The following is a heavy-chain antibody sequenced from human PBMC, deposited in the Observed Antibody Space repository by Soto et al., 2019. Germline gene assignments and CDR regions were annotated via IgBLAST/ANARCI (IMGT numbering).Heavy chain of an antibody. Sequence: QVQLVESGGGVVQPGRSLRLSCVASGFDFSVYGLHWVRQAPGKGLEWVTFIWYDGTNKYYADSVKGRFTVSRDRSTNTVYLQMNSLRAEDTAIYYCARDPTPRQGPTFDLWGRGTLVIVSS. V-gene: IGHV3-33*01. CDR2: IWYDGTNK. CDR1: GFDFSVYG. CDR3: ARDPTPRQGPTFDL. J-gene: IGHJ4*02.